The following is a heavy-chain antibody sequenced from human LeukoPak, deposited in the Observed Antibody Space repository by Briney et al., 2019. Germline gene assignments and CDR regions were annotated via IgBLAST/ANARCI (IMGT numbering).Heavy chain of an antibody. V-gene: IGHV4-34*01. CDR1: GGSFSGYY. Sequence: PSETLSLTCAVYGGSFSGYYWSWIRQPPGKGLEWIGEINHSGSTNYNPSLKSRVTISVDTSKNQFSLKLSSVTAADTAVYYCARGHAQLPKGSFGFDPWGQGTLVTVSS. J-gene: IGHJ5*02. CDR2: INHSGST. CDR3: ARGHAQLPKGSFGFDP. D-gene: IGHD2-2*01.